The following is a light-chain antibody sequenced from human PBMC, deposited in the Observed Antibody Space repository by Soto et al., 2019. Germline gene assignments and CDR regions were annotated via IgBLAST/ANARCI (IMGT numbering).Light chain of an antibody. CDR2: GAS. CDR1: QTISNN. V-gene: IGKV3-15*01. CDR3: QQYNDWPLT. Sequence: EVVMTQSPATLSVSPGERGTLSCRASQTISNNLAWYQQRPGQAPRLLIHGASTRATGIPARFSGSGSGTEFTLTISSLQSEDFAVYYCQQYNDWPLTFGGGTNVEIK. J-gene: IGKJ4*01.